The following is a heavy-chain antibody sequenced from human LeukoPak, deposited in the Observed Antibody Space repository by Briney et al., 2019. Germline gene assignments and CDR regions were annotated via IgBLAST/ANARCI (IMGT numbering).Heavy chain of an antibody. CDR2: IYYSGST. Sequence: SETLSLTCTVSGGSISSSSYYWGWIRQPPGKGLEWIGSIYYSGSTYYNPSLKSRVTISVDTSKNQFSLKLSSVTAADTAVYYCARDGYGDYGDAFDIWGQGTMVTVSS. J-gene: IGHJ3*02. D-gene: IGHD4-17*01. CDR1: GGSISSSSYY. V-gene: IGHV4-39*07. CDR3: ARDGYGDYGDAFDI.